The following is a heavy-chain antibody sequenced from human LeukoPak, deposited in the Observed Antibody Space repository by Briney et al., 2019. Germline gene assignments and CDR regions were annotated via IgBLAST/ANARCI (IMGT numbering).Heavy chain of an antibody. Sequence: GGSLRLSCAASGFTFSSYAMHWVRQAPGKGLEWVAVISYDGSNKYYADSVKGRFTISRDNSKNTLYLQMNSLRAEDTAVYYCARDSRVRWELLYYFDYWGQGTLVTVSS. J-gene: IGHJ4*02. CDR1: GFTFSSYA. D-gene: IGHD1-26*01. V-gene: IGHV3-30*04. CDR3: ARDSRVRWELLYYFDY. CDR2: ISYDGSNK.